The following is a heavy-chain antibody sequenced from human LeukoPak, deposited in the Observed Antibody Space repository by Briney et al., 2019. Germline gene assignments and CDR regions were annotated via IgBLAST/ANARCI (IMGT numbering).Heavy chain of an antibody. V-gene: IGHV4-34*01. J-gene: IGHJ3*02. CDR3: ARAAGGVLADAFDI. Sequence: SETPSLTCAVYGGSFSGYYWSWIRQPPGKGLEWIGEINHSGSTNYNPSLKSRVTISVDTSKNQFSLKLSSVTAADTAVYYCARAAGGVLADAFDIWGQGTMVTVSS. D-gene: IGHD3-3*02. CDR2: INHSGST. CDR1: GGSFSGYY.